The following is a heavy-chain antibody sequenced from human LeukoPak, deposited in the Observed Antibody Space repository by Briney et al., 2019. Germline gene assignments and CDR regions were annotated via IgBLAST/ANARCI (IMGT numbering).Heavy chain of an antibody. CDR2: ISDSGDKT. V-gene: IGHV3-23*01. D-gene: IGHD3-10*01. J-gene: IGHJ5*02. CDR1: GFTFSNYA. Sequence: QPGGSLRLSCAASGFTFSNYAMGWVRQAPGKGLECVSAISDSGDKTDYADSVRGRFTIDRDNSKDTLYLQMNSLGAADTAVYYCARDGWFGGYKGFDPWGQGTLVTVSS. CDR3: ARDGWFGGYKGFDP.